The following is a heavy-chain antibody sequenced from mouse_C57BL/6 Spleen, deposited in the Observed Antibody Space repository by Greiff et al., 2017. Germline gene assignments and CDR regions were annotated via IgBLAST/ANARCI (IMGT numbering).Heavy chain of an antibody. CDR3: ARSTGSNYVYAMDY. CDR2: INPNNGGT. Sequence: VQLQQSGPELVKPGASVKIPCKASGYTFTDYNMDWVKQSHGKSLEWIGDINPNNGGTNYNQKFKGKATLTVDKSSSTAYMELRSLTSEDTAVYYCARSTGSNYVYAMDYWGQGTSVTVSS. V-gene: IGHV1-18*01. D-gene: IGHD2-5*01. CDR1: GYTFTDYN. J-gene: IGHJ4*01.